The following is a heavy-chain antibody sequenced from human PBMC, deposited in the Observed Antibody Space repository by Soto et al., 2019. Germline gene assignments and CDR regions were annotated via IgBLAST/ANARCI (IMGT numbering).Heavy chain of an antibody. V-gene: IGHV4-39*01. CDR3: ARQGVAAGRGLFDP. D-gene: IGHD6-13*01. J-gene: IGHJ5*02. CDR1: GGSISSSNYY. Sequence: SETLSLTCTVSGGSISSSNYYWGWIRQPPGKGLEWIGGVYYVGSTYNNPSLESRLTISVDTSKNQFSLNLSSVTAADTALYYCARQGVAAGRGLFDPWGQGALVTVSS. CDR2: VYYVGST.